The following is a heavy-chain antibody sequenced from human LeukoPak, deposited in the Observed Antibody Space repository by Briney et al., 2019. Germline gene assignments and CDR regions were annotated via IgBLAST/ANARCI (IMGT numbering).Heavy chain of an antibody. J-gene: IGHJ4*02. V-gene: IGHV1-69*01. CDR3: ARERHAGTVDY. CDR1: GGTFSSYA. D-gene: IGHD6-13*01. CDR2: IIPIFGTA. Sequence: SVKVSCKASGGTFSSYAISWVRQEPGQRLEWMGGIIPIFGTANYAQKFQGRVTITADESTSTAYMELSSLRSEDTAVYYCARERHAGTVDYWGQGTLVTVSS.